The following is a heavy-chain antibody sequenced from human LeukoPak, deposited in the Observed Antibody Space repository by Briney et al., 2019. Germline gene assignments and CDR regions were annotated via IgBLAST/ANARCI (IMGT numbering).Heavy chain of an antibody. CDR3: AKDRPYYDSSGYYFDAFDI. CDR2: ISGSGGST. J-gene: IGHJ3*02. CDR1: GFTFSSYG. Sequence: GGSLRLSCAASGFTFSSYGMGWVRQAPGKGLEWVSAISGSGGSTDYADSVKGRFTISRDNSKNTLYLQMNSLRAEDTAVYYCAKDRPYYDSSGYYFDAFDIWGQGTMVTVSS. D-gene: IGHD3-22*01. V-gene: IGHV3-23*01.